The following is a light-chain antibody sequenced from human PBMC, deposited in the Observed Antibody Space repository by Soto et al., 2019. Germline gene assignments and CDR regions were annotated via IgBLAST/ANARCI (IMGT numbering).Light chain of an antibody. J-gene: IGLJ2*01. CDR2: EVN. V-gene: IGLV2-14*01. CDR1: SSDVRGYHY. CDR3: SSSTSSSTLV. Sequence: QSAPTQPASVSGSPGQSITISCTGTSSDVRGYHYVSWYQQHPGKAPKLMIFEVNNRPTGVSNRFSGSMSGITASLTISGLQADEQAGYYCSSSTSSSTLVFGGGTKLTVL.